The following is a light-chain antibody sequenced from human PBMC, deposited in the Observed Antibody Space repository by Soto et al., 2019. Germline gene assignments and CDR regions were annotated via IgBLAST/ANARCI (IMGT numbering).Light chain of an antibody. J-gene: IGKJ1*01. V-gene: IGKV3-15*01. CDR2: GAS. CDR3: QQYNNCPPWT. Sequence: EIVMKQSPATLSVSPGERATLSCRASQSVSSNLAWYQQKPGQAPRLLIYGASTRATGIPARFSGSGSGTEFTLTTSSLHAEDFAVYYCQQYNNCPPWTFGQGTKVEIK. CDR1: QSVSSN.